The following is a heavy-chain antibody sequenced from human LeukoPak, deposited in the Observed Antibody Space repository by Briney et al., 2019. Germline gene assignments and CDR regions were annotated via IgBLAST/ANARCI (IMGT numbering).Heavy chain of an antibody. CDR2: THYSGST. V-gene: IGHV4-59*08. Sequence: SETLSLTCTVSGGSISSSYWSWIRQPPGKGLEWIGYTHYSGSTNYNPSLESRVTISVDTSKNQFSLKLSSVTAADTAVYYCAAGGHGIGYHFDYWGQGTLVTVSS. CDR1: GGSISSSY. D-gene: IGHD1-26*01. CDR3: AAGGHGIGYHFDY. J-gene: IGHJ4*02.